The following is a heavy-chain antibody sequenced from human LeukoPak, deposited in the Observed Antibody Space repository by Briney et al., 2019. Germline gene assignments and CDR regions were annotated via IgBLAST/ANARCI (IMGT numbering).Heavy chain of an antibody. CDR1: GFTFSSYA. CDR3: ASDAEGSETHSGMDV. V-gene: IGHV3-23*01. Sequence: GGSLRLSCAASGFTFSSYAMSWVRQAPGKGLEWVSAISGSGGSTYYADSVKGRFTISRDNSKNTLYLQMNNQRAEDAAVYYCASDAEGSETHSGMDVWGQGPTVTVSS. D-gene: IGHD3-10*01. CDR2: ISGSGGST. J-gene: IGHJ6*02.